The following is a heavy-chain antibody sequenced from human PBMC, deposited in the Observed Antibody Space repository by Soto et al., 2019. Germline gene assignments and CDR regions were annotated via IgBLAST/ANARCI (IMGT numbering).Heavy chain of an antibody. Sequence: QAQLEEFGGGVVQPGGSLRLSCVTSGFMFSSYGMHWVRQAPGKGLEWVAVIWHDGNHKFYGDSVQGRFSISRDNSKNTVDLQINSLRAEDTAVYYCARAHYSAYDRSDYFYYGMDVWGLGTTVTVSS. J-gene: IGHJ6*02. CDR2: IWHDGNHK. CDR3: ARAHYSAYDRSDYFYYGMDV. CDR1: GFMFSSYG. D-gene: IGHD5-12*01. V-gene: IGHV3-33*01.